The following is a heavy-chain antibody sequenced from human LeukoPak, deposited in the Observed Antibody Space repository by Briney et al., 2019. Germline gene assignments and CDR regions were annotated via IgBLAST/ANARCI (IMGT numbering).Heavy chain of an antibody. CDR3: ARNVRHYDGSGYYYDWYFDL. D-gene: IGHD3-22*01. CDR2: SYYSGST. V-gene: IGHV4-59*08. CDR1: GDYISSYF. J-gene: IGHJ2*01. Sequence: SETLSLTCSVSGDYISSYFWSWIRQPPGKGLEWIGYSYYSGSTNFNPSLKSRVTISVDTSKNQFSLKLSSVTAADTDVYYCARNVRHYDGSGYYYDWYFDLWGRGTLVTVSS.